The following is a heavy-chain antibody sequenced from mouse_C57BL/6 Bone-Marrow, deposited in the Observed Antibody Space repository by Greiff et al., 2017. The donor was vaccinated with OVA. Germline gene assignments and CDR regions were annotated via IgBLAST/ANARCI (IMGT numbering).Heavy chain of an antibody. V-gene: IGHV1-62-2*01. D-gene: IGHD1-2*01. J-gene: IGHJ3*01. CDR3: AGHGAGGTGWVTWFAY. Sequence: VQLQQSGAELVKPGASVKLSCKASGYTFTEYTIHWVKQRPGQGLEWIGWFYPGSGSIKYNEKFKDKATLTADKSSSTVYLELSRLTSEDSAVYSGAGHGAGGTGWVTWFAYWGQGTLVTVSA. CDR2: FYPGSGSI. CDR1: GYTFTEYT.